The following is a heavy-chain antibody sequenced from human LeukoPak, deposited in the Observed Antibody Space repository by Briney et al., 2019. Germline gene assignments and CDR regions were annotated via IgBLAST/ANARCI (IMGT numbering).Heavy chain of an antibody. J-gene: IGHJ6*02. CDR1: GFTFSSYA. Sequence: GRSLRLSCAASGFTFSSYAMHWVRQAPGKGLEWVAVISYDGSNKYYADSVKGRFTISRDNSKNTLYLQMNSLRAEDTAVYYCARHRVKYCSSTSCYGTYYYGMDVWGQGTTATVSS. CDR2: ISYDGSNK. CDR3: ARHRVKYCSSTSCYGTYYYGMDV. V-gene: IGHV3-30*04. D-gene: IGHD2-2*01.